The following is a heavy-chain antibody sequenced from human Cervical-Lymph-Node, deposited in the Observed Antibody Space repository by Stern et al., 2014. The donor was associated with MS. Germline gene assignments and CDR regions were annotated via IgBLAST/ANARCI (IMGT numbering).Heavy chain of an antibody. Sequence: QVQLVQSGAEVKKPGASVKVSCKGSGNTLSEFSMHWVRQAPGEGLEWMGGYDPEDGETVYAQKFKGRVTMTEDTSTDTAYLDLRSLRSEDTAVYFCAAVKNYGIHNWFDPWGQGTLVTVSS. CDR2: YDPEDGET. CDR1: GNTLSEFS. CDR3: AAVKNYGIHNWFDP. D-gene: IGHD1-7*01. J-gene: IGHJ5*02. V-gene: IGHV1-24*01.